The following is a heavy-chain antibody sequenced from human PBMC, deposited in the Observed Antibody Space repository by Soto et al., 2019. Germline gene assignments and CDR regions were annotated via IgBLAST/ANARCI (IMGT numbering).Heavy chain of an antibody. CDR3: MREVGASQAFDI. Sequence: QLQESGPALVTPSETLFLTCTVSGGSISSSSYYWGWIRQPPGKGLEWIGSISYTGNNFYNPSLQGRIPMSVDTSKKQFSLKLNSVTAADTAVYFCMREVGASQAFDIWGQGTFVTVSS. J-gene: IGHJ3*02. CDR1: GGSISSSSYY. CDR2: ISYTGNN. V-gene: IGHV4-39*02. D-gene: IGHD1-26*01.